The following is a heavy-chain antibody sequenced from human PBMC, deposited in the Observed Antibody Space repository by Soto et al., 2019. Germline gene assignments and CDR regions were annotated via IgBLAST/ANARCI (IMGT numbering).Heavy chain of an antibody. Sequence: EVELVESGGGLVKPGGSLTLSCAASGFTFRTYYMIWVRQAPGKGLEWVSSISAGSSNIYYAPSVKGRFTISRDNAKNSLYLQINSLRAEDTSVYYCARQYPSSSRHVAHWGQGTLVTVSS. CDR3: ARQYPSSSRHVAH. J-gene: IGHJ4*02. D-gene: IGHD6-6*01. V-gene: IGHV3-21*01. CDR1: GFTFRTYY. CDR2: ISAGSSNI.